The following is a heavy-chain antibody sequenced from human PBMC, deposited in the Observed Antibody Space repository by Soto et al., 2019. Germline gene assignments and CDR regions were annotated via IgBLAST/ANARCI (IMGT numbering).Heavy chain of an antibody. Sequence: GGSLRLSCAASGFTFSSYGMHWVRQAPGMGLEWVAVIWYDGSNKYYADSVKGRFTISRDNSKNTLYLQMNSLRAEDTAVYYCARDYGGSYYEVGYFDYWGQGTLVTVSS. CDR1: GFTFSSYG. CDR2: IWYDGSNK. J-gene: IGHJ4*02. V-gene: IGHV3-33*01. D-gene: IGHD1-26*01. CDR3: ARDYGGSYYEVGYFDY.